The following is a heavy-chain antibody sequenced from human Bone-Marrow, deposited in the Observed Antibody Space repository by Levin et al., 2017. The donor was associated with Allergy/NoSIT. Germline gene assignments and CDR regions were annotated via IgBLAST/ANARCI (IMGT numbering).Heavy chain of an antibody. Sequence: RPGGSLRLSCAASGFTFSSYGMHWVRQAPGKGLEWVAVISYDGSNKYYADSVKGRFTISRDNSKNTLYLQMNSLRAEDTAVYYCAKDDNYDFWSGYHYYGMDVWGQGTTVTVSS. V-gene: IGHV3-30*18. J-gene: IGHJ6*02. CDR3: AKDDNYDFWSGYHYYGMDV. CDR2: ISYDGSNK. D-gene: IGHD3-3*01. CDR1: GFTFSSYG.